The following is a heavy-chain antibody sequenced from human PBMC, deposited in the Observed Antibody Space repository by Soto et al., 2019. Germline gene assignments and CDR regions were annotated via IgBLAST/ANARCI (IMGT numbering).Heavy chain of an antibody. D-gene: IGHD3-3*01. V-gene: IGHV1-69*06. Sequence: SVKVSCKASGGTFSSYAISWVRQAPGQGLEWMGGIIPIFGTANYAQKFQGRVTITADKSTSTAYMELSSLRSEDTAVYYCARDAIFGVVTTYYFDYWGQGTLVTVSS. CDR1: GGTFSSYA. CDR2: IIPIFGTA. J-gene: IGHJ4*02. CDR3: ARDAIFGVVTTYYFDY.